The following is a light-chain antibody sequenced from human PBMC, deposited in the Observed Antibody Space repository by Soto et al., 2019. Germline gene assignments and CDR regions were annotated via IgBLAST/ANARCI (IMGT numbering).Light chain of an antibody. CDR2: DAS. CDR3: QQYGSSLLT. Sequence: ELVLTQSPCTLSLSPGERVTLSCRAGQSVTSSYLAWYQQKPGQAPRLLIYDASSRATGIPDRFSGSGSGTDFTLTISRLEIADFAVYYCQQYGSSLLTFGGGTKVDI. J-gene: IGKJ4*01. V-gene: IGKV3-20*01. CDR1: QSVTSSY.